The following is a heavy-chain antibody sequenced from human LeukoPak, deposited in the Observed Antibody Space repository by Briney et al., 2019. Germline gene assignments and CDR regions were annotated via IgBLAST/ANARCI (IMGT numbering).Heavy chain of an antibody. J-gene: IGHJ4*02. V-gene: IGHV3-9*01. CDR3: AKDYDFWSGGFDY. Sequence: GRSLRLSCAASGFTFDDYAMPWVRQAPGKGLEWVSGISWNSGSIGYADSVKGRFTISRDNAKNSLYLQMNSLRAEDTALYYCAKDYDFWSGGFDYWGQGTLVTVSS. D-gene: IGHD3-3*01. CDR1: GFTFDDYA. CDR2: ISWNSGSI.